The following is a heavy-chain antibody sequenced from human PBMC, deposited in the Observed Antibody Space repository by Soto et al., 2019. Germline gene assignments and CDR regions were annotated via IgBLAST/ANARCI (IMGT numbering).Heavy chain of an antibody. CDR2: INHSGST. D-gene: IGHD3-3*01. Sequence: PSETLSLTCAVYGGSFSGYYWSWIRQPPGKGLEWIGEINHSGSTNYNPSLKSRVTISVDTSKNQFSLKLSSVTAADTAVYYCARRRYYDFWSGYLTNYYYYYGTDVWGQGTTVTVSS. CDR1: GGSFSGYY. CDR3: ARRRYYDFWSGYLTNYYYYYGTDV. J-gene: IGHJ6*02. V-gene: IGHV4-34*01.